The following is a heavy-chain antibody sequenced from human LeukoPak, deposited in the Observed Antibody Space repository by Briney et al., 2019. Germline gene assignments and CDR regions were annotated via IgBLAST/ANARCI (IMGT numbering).Heavy chain of an antibody. J-gene: IGHJ4*02. D-gene: IGHD2/OR15-2a*01. CDR2: IAHDGTR. V-gene: IGHV4-4*01. CDR3: TRENRPFCPSAF. Sequence: SETLSLTCGVSGGSIDSTNYWSWVRQAPGRGLEWIGEIAHDGTRNYNSSLRSRVAMSFDRANNYFSLSLTAVTAADTALYCCTRENRPFCPSAFWGQGVLVTVSS. CDR1: GGSIDSTNY.